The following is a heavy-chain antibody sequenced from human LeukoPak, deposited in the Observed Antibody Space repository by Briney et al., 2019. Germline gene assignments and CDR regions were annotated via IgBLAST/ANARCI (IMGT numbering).Heavy chain of an antibody. J-gene: IGHJ4*02. CDR1: GGSISSSSYY. Sequence: SETLSLTCTVSGGSISSSSYYWGWIRQPPGKGLEWIGSIYYSGSTYYNPSLKSRVTISVDTSKNQFSLKLSSVTAADTAVYYCARYYYDSSGYFDYWGQGTLVTVSS. V-gene: IGHV4-39*01. CDR2: IYYSGST. CDR3: ARYYYDSSGYFDY. D-gene: IGHD3-22*01.